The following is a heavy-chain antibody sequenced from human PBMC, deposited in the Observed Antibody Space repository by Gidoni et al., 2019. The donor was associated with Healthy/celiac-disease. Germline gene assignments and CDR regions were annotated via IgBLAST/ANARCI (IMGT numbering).Heavy chain of an antibody. CDR2: ISSSSSYI. V-gene: IGHV3-21*01. J-gene: IGHJ4*02. Sequence: EVQLVESGGGLVKPGGSLRLSCAASGFTFSSYSMNWVRQAPGKGLEWVSSISSSSSYIYYADSVKGRFTISRDNAKNSLYLQRNSLRAEDTAVYYCAREIAAAALGPGIDYWGQGTLVTVSS. CDR1: GFTFSSYS. CDR3: AREIAAAALGPGIDY. D-gene: IGHD6-13*01.